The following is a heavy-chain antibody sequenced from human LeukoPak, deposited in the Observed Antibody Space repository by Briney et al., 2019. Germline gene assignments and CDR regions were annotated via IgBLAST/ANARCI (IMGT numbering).Heavy chain of an antibody. CDR2: INHSGST. V-gene: IGHV4-34*01. CDR3: ASVYDSSGYYPF. D-gene: IGHD3-22*01. J-gene: IGHJ4*02. CDR1: GVSFSGYY. Sequence: SETLSLTRAVYGVSFSGYYWSWIRQPPGKGLEWIGEINHSGSTNYNPSFKSRVTISVDTSKNQFSLKLSSVTAADTAVYYCASVYDSSGYYPFWGQGTPVTVSS.